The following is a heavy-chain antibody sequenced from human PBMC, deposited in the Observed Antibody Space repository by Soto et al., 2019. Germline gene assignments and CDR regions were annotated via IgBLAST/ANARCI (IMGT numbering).Heavy chain of an antibody. V-gene: IGHV1-69*02. D-gene: IGHD5-18*01. CDR3: ANRGYSYGFVIY. CDR1: GGTFSSYT. J-gene: IGHJ4*02. CDR2: IIPMLGIA. Sequence: QVQLVQSGAEVKKPGSSVKVSCKASGGTFSSYTFSWVRQAPGQGLEWMGRIIPMLGIANYAQKFQGRVTITAEKTTSPAYMELSNLGSEDTAVYYCANRGYSYGFVIYWGQGTLVTVSS.